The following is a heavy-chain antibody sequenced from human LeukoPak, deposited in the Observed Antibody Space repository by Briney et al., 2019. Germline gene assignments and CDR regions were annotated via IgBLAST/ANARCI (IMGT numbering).Heavy chain of an antibody. Sequence: GASVKVSCKASGHTFTSYDINWVRQATGQGLEWMGWMNPNGGNTAYAQKFQGRVTMTRNTSISTAYMELSSLRSEDTAVYYCAREDYYDSGSFDPWGQGTLVTVSS. CDR2: MNPNGGNT. CDR3: AREDYYDSGSFDP. V-gene: IGHV1-8*02. J-gene: IGHJ5*02. D-gene: IGHD3-22*01. CDR1: GHTFTSYD.